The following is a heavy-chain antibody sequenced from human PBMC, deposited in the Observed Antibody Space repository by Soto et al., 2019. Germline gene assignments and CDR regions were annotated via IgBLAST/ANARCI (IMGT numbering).Heavy chain of an antibody. V-gene: IGHV4-31*03. D-gene: IGHD3-10*01. CDR1: GGSISSGGYY. J-gene: IGHJ4*02. CDR3: ARGYYGSGSYYVGY. Sequence: SETLSLTCTVSGGSISSGGYYWSWIRQHPGKGLEWIGYIYYSGSTYYNPSLKSRVTISVDTSKNQFSLKLSSVTAADTAVYYCARGYYGSGSYYVGYWGQGTLVTVSS. CDR2: IYYSGST.